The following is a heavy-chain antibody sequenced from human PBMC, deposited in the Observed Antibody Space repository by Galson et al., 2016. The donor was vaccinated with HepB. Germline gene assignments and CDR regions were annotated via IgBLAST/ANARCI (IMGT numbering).Heavy chain of an antibody. V-gene: IGHV3-23*01. CDR2: ISNSGDST. Sequence: SLRLSCAASGFTFRSYAMSWVRQAPGKGLEWVSTISNSGDSTYYADSVRGRFTISRDNSKNTLYLQMNSLRAEDTAVYYCARALGIAASSGIFEKWGQGTLVTVSS. D-gene: IGHD6-25*01. J-gene: IGHJ4*02. CDR3: ARALGIAASSGIFEK. CDR1: GFTFRSYA.